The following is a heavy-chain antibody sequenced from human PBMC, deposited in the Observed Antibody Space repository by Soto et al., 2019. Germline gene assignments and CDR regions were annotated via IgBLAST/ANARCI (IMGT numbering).Heavy chain of an antibody. CDR3: ARAQKWRQLSLNLFDL. CDR1: GFTIENSV. CDR2: ITGAGDGT. V-gene: IGHV3-74*01. J-gene: IGHJ3*01. D-gene: IGHD5-18*01. Sequence: EVQLVESGGGLVQPGGSLRLSCVASGFTIENSVMHWVRQTPGKGLMWVSRITGAGDGTLYADSVQGRFTISRDNAKNTVYLHMTGLRVEETAVYYCARAQKWRQLSLNLFDLWGQGTTVTVSS.